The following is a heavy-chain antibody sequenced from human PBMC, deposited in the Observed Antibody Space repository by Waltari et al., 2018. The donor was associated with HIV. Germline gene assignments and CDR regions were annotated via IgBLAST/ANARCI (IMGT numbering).Heavy chain of an antibody. J-gene: IGHJ4*02. CDR3: TRSSKLDY. Sequence: EVQLVEFGGGLVQPGRSLRLSCTGFGFSFGDFAISWFRRAPGKGLEWVGLIGSRIYGGATEYAASAKGRFTISRDDLKSVAYLQMNSLKTEDTAVYYCTRSSKLDYWGQGTLVTVSS. D-gene: IGHD4-4*01. CDR2: IGSRIYGGAT. V-gene: IGHV3-49*03. CDR1: GFSFGDFA.